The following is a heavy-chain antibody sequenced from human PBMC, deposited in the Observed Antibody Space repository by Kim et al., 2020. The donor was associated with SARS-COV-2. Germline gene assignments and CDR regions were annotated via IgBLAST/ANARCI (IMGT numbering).Heavy chain of an antibody. V-gene: IGHV1-69*13. Sequence: SVKVSCKASGGTFSSYAISWVRQAPGQGLEWMGGIIPIFGTANYAQKFQGRVTITADESTSTAYMELSSLRSEDTAVYYCARDYYDSSGYYPTRGRDDAFDIWGQGTMVTVSS. J-gene: IGHJ3*02. D-gene: IGHD3-22*01. CDR3: ARDYYDSSGYYPTRGRDDAFDI. CDR1: GGTFSSYA. CDR2: IIPIFGTA.